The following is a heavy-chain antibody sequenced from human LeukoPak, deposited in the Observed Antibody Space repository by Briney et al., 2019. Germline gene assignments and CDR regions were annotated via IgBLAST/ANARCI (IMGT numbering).Heavy chain of an antibody. V-gene: IGHV4-39*07. CDR3: ARGSRIAAATDAFDI. CDR1: GGSISSSSYY. CDR2: INHSGST. Sequence: SETLSLTCTVSGGSISSSSYYWGWIRQPPGKGLEWIGEINHSGSTNYNPSLKSRVTISVDTSKNQFSLKLSSVTAADTAVYYCARGSRIAAATDAFDIWGQGTMVTVSS. D-gene: IGHD6-13*01. J-gene: IGHJ3*02.